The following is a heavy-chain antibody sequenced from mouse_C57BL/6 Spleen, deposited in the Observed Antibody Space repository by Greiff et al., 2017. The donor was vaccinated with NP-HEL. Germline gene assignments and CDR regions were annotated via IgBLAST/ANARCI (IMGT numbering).Heavy chain of an antibody. J-gene: IGHJ2*01. CDR3: ARALYYGSSIFDY. Sequence: EVKVEESGGGLVKPGGSLKLSCAASGFTFSDYGMHWVRQAPEKGLEWVAYISSGSSTIYYADTVKGRFTISRDNAKNTLFLQMTSLRSEDTAMYYCARALYYGSSIFDYWGQGTTLTVSS. CDR2: ISSGSSTI. V-gene: IGHV5-17*01. CDR1: GFTFSDYG. D-gene: IGHD1-1*01.